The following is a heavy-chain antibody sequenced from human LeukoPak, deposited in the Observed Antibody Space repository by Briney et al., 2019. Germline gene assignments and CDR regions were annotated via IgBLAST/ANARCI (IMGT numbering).Heavy chain of an antibody. D-gene: IGHD5-12*01. CDR3: ARVASLGYSDYDSCTD. CDR1: GYTFTSYA. J-gene: IGHJ4*02. Sequence: ASVKVSCKASGYTFTSYAMNWVRQAPGQGLEWMGWINTNTGNPTYAQGFTGRFVFSLDTSVSTAYLQISSLKAEDTAVYYCARVASLGYSDYDSCTDWGQGTLVTVSS. V-gene: IGHV7-4-1*02. CDR2: INTNTGNP.